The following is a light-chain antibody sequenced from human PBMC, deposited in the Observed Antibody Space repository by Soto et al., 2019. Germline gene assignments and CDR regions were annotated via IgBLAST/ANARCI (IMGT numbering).Light chain of an antibody. CDR1: SSNIGAGYD. V-gene: IGLV1-40*01. Sequence: QSVLTQPPSVSGAPGQRVTISCTVSSSNIGAGYDVHWYQQLPGTAPKLLIYGNSNRPSGVPDRFSGSKSGTSASLAITGLQAEDEADYYCQSYDSSLSGFVVFGGGTKRTVL. CDR2: GNS. CDR3: QSYDSSLSGFVV. J-gene: IGLJ2*01.